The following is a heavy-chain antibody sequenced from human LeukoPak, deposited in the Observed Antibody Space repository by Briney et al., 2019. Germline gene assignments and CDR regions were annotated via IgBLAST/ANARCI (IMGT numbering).Heavy chain of an antibody. Sequence: GGSLRLSCAASGFTFDDYAMHWVRQAPGKGLEWVSGISWNSGSIGYADSVKGRFTISRDNSKSTLSLQMNSLRAEDTAVYYCAREIFAVRTPYNWFDPWGQGTLVTVSS. CDR1: GFTFDDYA. D-gene: IGHD2-15*01. CDR2: ISWNSGSI. J-gene: IGHJ5*02. V-gene: IGHV3-9*01. CDR3: AREIFAVRTPYNWFDP.